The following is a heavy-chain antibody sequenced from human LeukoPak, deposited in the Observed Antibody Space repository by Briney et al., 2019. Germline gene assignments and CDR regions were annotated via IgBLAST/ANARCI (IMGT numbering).Heavy chain of an antibody. V-gene: IGHV4-59*08. Sequence: PSETLSLTCTVSGGSISSYYWSWIRQPPGKGLEWIGYIYYSGRTNYNPSLKSRVTISVDTSKNQFSLKLSSVTAADTAVYYCARHGGAATDDWFDPWGQGTLVTVSS. CDR3: ARHGGAATDDWFDP. CDR1: GGSISSYY. CDR2: IYYSGRT. D-gene: IGHD2-21*01. J-gene: IGHJ5*02.